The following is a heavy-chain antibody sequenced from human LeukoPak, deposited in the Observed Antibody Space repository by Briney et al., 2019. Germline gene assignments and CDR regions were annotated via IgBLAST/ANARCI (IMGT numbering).Heavy chain of an antibody. CDR1: GGSISSSSYY. CDR2: IYYSGST. V-gene: IGHV4-39*07. J-gene: IGHJ3*02. D-gene: IGHD6-19*01. Sequence: PSETLSLTCTVSGGSISSSSYYWGWIRQPPGKGLEWIGSIYYSGSTYYNPSLKSRVTISVDTSKNQFSLKLSSVTAADTAVYYCARVAPSSGWYQVVALVDAFDIWGQGTMVTVSS. CDR3: ARVAPSSGWYQVVALVDAFDI.